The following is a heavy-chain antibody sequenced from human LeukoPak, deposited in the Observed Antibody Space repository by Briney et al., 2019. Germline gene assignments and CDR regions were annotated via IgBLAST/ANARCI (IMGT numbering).Heavy chain of an antibody. J-gene: IGHJ6*02. V-gene: IGHV7-4-1*02. Sequence: VASVKVSCKASGYTFTSYAMNWVRQAPGQGLEWMGWINTNTGNPTYAQGFTGRFVFSLDTSVSTAYLQISSLKAEDTAVYYCARGDYGDYNDYDYYYGMDVWGQGTTVTVSS. D-gene: IGHD4-17*01. CDR2: INTNTGNP. CDR1: GYTFTSYA. CDR3: ARGDYGDYNDYDYYYGMDV.